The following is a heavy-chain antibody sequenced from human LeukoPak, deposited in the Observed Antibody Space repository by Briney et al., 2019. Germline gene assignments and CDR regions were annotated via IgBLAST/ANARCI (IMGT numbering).Heavy chain of an antibody. Sequence: GASVKVSCKASGYTFTGYYMHWVRQAPGQGLEWMGWINPNSGGTNYAQKFQGRVTMTRDMSTSTVYMELSSLRSEDTAVYYYAREPTGRTVDYWGQGTLVTVSS. CDR3: AREPTGRTVDY. CDR2: INPNSGGT. D-gene: IGHD4-17*01. V-gene: IGHV1-2*02. J-gene: IGHJ4*02. CDR1: GYTFTGYY.